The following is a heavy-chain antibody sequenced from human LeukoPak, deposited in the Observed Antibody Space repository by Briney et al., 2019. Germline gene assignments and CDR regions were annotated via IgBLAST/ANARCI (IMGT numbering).Heavy chain of an antibody. CDR2: ISPSGTVI. V-gene: IGHV3-11*01. Sequence: GGSLRLXCSXXXXTFTDYYMSWIRQAPGKGLEWVSYISPSGTVIYYGDSVKGRFTISRDNAKKSLYLQMNSLRAEDTAVYYCARDYNCWGQGTLVTVSS. CDR3: ARDYNC. J-gene: IGHJ4*02. D-gene: IGHD3-10*01. CDR1: XXTFTDYY.